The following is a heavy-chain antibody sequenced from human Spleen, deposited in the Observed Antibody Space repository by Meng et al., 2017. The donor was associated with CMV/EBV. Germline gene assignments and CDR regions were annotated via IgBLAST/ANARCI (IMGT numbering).Heavy chain of an antibody. CDR3: ARGPINQEYGDFDY. Sequence: CAASGFTFSSYSMNWVRQAPGKGLEWVSSISSSSYIYYADSVKGRFTISRDNAKNSLYLQMNSLRAEDTAVYYCARGPINQEYGDFDYWGQRTLVTVSS. J-gene: IGHJ4*02. CDR2: ISSSSYI. CDR1: GFTFSSYS. D-gene: IGHD4-17*01. V-gene: IGHV3-21*01.